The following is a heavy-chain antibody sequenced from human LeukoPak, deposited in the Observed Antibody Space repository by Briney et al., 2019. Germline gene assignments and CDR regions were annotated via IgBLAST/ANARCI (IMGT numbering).Heavy chain of an antibody. CDR3: AREGGYSQDSWYFDL. Sequence: SETLSLTCTVSGGSISSYYWSWIRQPPGKGLEWIGYIYYSGSTNYNPSLKSRVTISVDTSKNQFSLKLSSVTAADTAVYYCAREGGYSQDSWYFDLWGRGTLVTVSS. CDR2: IYYSGST. CDR1: GGSISSYY. J-gene: IGHJ2*01. V-gene: IGHV4-59*01. D-gene: IGHD3-22*01.